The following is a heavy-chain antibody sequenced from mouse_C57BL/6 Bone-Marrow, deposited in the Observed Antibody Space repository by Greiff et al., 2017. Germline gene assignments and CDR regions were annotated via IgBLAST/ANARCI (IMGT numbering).Heavy chain of an antibody. CDR1: GYAFSSYW. CDR3: AREGDLLRGPGFAY. CDR2: IYPGDGDT. D-gene: IGHD2-1*01. V-gene: IGHV1-80*01. J-gene: IGHJ3*01. Sequence: QVQLKESGAELVKPGASVKISCKASGYAFSSYWMNWVKQRPGKGLEWIGQIYPGDGDTNYNGKFKGKATLTAAKSSSTAYMQLSSLTSEDSAVYFCAREGDLLRGPGFAYWGQGTLVTVSA.